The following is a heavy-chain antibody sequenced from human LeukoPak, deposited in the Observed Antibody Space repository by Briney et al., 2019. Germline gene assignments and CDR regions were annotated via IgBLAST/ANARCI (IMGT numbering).Heavy chain of an antibody. Sequence: PSETLSLTCTVSGGSISSSSYYWGWIRQPPGKGLEWIGSIYYSGSTYYNPSLKSRVTISVDTSKNQFSLKLSSVTAADTAVYYCARTKYGGTPSSNWFDPWGQGTLVTVSS. CDR3: ARTKYGGTPSSNWFDP. V-gene: IGHV4-39*01. D-gene: IGHD4-23*01. CDR2: IYYSGST. J-gene: IGHJ5*02. CDR1: GGSISSSSYY.